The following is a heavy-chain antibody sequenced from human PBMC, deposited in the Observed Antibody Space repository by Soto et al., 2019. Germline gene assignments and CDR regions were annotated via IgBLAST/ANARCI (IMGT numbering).Heavy chain of an antibody. CDR1: GYSFTSYW. Sequence: PGESLKISCKGSGYSFTSYWISWVRQMPGKGLEWMGRIDPSDSYTNYSPSFQGHVTISADKSISTAYLQWSSLKASDTAMYYCARPGYCSGGSCSYNYYFDYWGQRTLVTVSS. D-gene: IGHD2-15*01. V-gene: IGHV5-10-1*01. J-gene: IGHJ4*02. CDR3: ARPGYCSGGSCSYNYYFDY. CDR2: IDPSDSYT.